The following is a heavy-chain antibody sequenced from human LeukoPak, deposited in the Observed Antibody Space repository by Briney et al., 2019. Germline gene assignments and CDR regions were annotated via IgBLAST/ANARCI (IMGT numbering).Heavy chain of an antibody. CDR1: GYTFTSYG. J-gene: IGHJ5*02. CDR3: ARDGVYGSALNWFDP. Sequence: ASVKVSCKASGYTFTSYGISWVRQAPGQGLEWMGWISAYNGNTNYAQKLQGRVTMTTDTSTSTAYMELRSLRSEDTAVYYCARDGVYGSALNWFDPWGQGTLVTVSS. V-gene: IGHV1-18*01. D-gene: IGHD3-10*01. CDR2: ISAYNGNT.